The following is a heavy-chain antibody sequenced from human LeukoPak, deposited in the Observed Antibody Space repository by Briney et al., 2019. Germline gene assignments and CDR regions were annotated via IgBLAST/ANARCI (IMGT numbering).Heavy chain of an antibody. D-gene: IGHD6-6*01. J-gene: IGHJ4*02. V-gene: IGHV3-11*05. Sequence: GRSLRLSCAASGFTFSDYYMSWIRQAPGKGLEWVSYISSSISYTTYADSVKGRFTISRANAKASPYLQMNILRAEATAFFYVPRVRVAARLHYIDDWGQGTMVTVSS. CDR3: PRVRVAARLHYIDD. CDR2: ISSSISYT. CDR1: GFTFSDYY.